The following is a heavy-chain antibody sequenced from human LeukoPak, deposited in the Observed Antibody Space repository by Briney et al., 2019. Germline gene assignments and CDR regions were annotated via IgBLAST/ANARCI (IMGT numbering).Heavy chain of an antibody. V-gene: IGHV4-39*07. Sequence: PSETLSLTCTVSGGSISSSSYYWGWIRQPPGKGLEWIGSIYYSGSTYYNPSLKSRLSISLDTSSNQFSLNLNSVTAADTAVYYCVRMGQLPGGWFDPWGQGTLVTVSS. CDR3: VRMGQLPGGWFDP. CDR1: GGSISSSSYY. CDR2: IYYSGST. J-gene: IGHJ5*02. D-gene: IGHD2-2*01.